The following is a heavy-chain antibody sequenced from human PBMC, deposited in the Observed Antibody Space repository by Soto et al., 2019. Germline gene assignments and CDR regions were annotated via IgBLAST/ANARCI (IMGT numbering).Heavy chain of an antibody. J-gene: IGHJ6*02. CDR3: ARDSHNIAVAGGHYHYYGMDV. Sequence: QVQLQQSGPGLVKPSQTLSLTCAISGDSVSSNSAAWNWIRQSPSRGLEWLGRTYYRSKWYNDYAVSVKSRITINPDTSKNQFSLQLNSVTPEDTAVYYCARDSHNIAVAGGHYHYYGMDVWGQGTTVTVSS. D-gene: IGHD6-19*01. CDR1: GDSVSSNSAA. V-gene: IGHV6-1*01. CDR2: TYYRSKWYN.